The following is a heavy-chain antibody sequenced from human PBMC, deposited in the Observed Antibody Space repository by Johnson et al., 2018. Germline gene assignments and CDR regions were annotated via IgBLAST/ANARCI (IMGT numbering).Heavy chain of an antibody. CDR3: ARGSDLLNYGSSGWRGHAAFDI. J-gene: IGHJ3*02. V-gene: IGHV3-30*03. D-gene: IGHD3-22*01. CDR1: GFSFRSYA. Sequence: QVQLQESGGGVVQPGRSLSLSCEASGFSFRSYAFHWVRQAPGKGLEWVVAISYDGSDKYYADSVKGRFTISRDNSKNTLYLQMNSLRAEDTVVYYCARGSDLLNYGSSGWRGHAAFDIWGQGTMVTVSS. CDR2: ISYDGSDK.